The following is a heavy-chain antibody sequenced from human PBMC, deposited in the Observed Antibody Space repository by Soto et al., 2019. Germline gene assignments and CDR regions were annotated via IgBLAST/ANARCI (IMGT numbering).Heavy chain of an antibody. CDR2: IIPIFGTA. J-gene: IGHJ6*02. Sequence: VKVSCKASGGTFSSYAISWVRQAPGQGLEWMGGIIPIFGTANYAQKFQGRVTITADKSTSTAYMELSSLRSEDTAVYYCAGGYDFWSGYSTDYYYYGMDVWGQGTTVTVSS. V-gene: IGHV1-69*06. D-gene: IGHD3-3*01. CDR3: AGGYDFWSGYSTDYYYYGMDV. CDR1: GGTFSSYA.